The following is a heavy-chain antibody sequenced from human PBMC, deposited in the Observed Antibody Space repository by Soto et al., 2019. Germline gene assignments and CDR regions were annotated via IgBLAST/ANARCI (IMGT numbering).Heavy chain of an antibody. V-gene: IGHV4-34*12. D-gene: IGHD3-22*01. CDR2: IFHGGST. CDR3: ARPHYDSNTFYYFFDY. Sequence: SETLSLTCAVYGGSFSGYFWSWIRQPPGKGLEWIGEIFHGGSTNYSPSLKSRVTISVDTSKNQFYLELSSVTAADTAVYYCARPHYDSNTFYYFFDYWGQGTLVTVTS. J-gene: IGHJ4*02. CDR1: GGSFSGYF.